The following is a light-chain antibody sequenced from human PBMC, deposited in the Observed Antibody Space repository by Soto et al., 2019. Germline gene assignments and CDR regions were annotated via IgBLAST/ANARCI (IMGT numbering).Light chain of an antibody. V-gene: IGKV1-39*01. Sequence: DIQMTQSPSSLSASVGDRVTISCRASQDIEAYLNWYQQKPGKAPKLLIYAASNLQTGVPSRFSGGGSGTDFTLTITSLRPEDFAPYYGQQSDSTPFTFGPGTTVDFK. CDR2: AAS. CDR1: QDIEAY. CDR3: QQSDSTPFT. J-gene: IGKJ3*01.